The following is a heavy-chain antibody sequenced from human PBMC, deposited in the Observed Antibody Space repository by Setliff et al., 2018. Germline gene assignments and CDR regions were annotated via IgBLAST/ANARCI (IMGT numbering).Heavy chain of an antibody. Sequence: SETLSLTCAVYGGSFSGYYWSWIRQPPGKGLEWIGNIYYSGSTKYNPSLKSRVTISVDTSKNQFSLKLRSVTAADAAVYYCARDGDIVVVPGWFDPWGQGTLVTVSS. V-gene: IGHV4-59*12. CDR2: IYYSGST. D-gene: IGHD2-2*01. J-gene: IGHJ5*02. CDR3: ARDGDIVVVPGWFDP. CDR1: GGSFSGYY.